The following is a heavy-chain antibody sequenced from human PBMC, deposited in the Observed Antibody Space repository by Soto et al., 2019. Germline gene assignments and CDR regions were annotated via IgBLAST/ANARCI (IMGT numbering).Heavy chain of an antibody. Sequence: QVQLVQSGAEVKKPGASVKVSCKASGYTFTSYDINWVRQATGQGLEWMGWMNPNSGNTGYAQKFQGRVTMTRNTSISTAYMELSSLRSEDTAVYYCARGIVVVIPSDYYCYGMDVWGQGTTVTVSS. D-gene: IGHD3-22*01. CDR3: ARGIVVVIPSDYYCYGMDV. CDR2: MNPNSGNT. V-gene: IGHV1-8*01. J-gene: IGHJ6*02. CDR1: GYTFTSYD.